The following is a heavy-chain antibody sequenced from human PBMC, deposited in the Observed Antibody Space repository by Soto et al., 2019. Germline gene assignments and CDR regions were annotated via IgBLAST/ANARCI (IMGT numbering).Heavy chain of an antibody. CDR1: GFTFSSYS. J-gene: IGHJ3*02. CDR2: ISSSSSTI. V-gene: IGHV3-48*01. CDR3: AREILHLGELSFVGAFDI. D-gene: IGHD3-16*02. Sequence: GSLRLSCAASGFTFSSYSMNWVRQAPGKGLEWVSYISSSSSTIYYADSVKGRFTISRDNAKNSLYLQMNSLRAEDTAVYYCAREILHLGELSFVGAFDIWGQGTMVTVSS.